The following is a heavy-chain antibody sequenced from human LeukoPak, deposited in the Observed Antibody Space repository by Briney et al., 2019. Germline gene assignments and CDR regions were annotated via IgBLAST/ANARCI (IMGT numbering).Heavy chain of an antibody. CDR1: GYTLTSYG. CDR3: ASERGDFGDIAAAGTIDY. CDR2: ICAYNGST. J-gene: IGHJ4*02. D-gene: IGHD6-13*01. V-gene: IGHV1-18*01. Sequence: ASVKGSCKASGYTLTSYGISWGRQTPGEGREWMGWICAYNGSTNYAQKLQGRVTMTTDTSTSTAYMELRSLRYDDTDVYYCASERGDFGDIAAAGTIDYWGQGTLATVSS.